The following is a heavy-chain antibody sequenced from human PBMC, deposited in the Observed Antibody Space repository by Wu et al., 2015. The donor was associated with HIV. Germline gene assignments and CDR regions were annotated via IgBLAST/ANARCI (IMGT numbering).Heavy chain of an antibody. D-gene: IGHD3-22*01. CDR3: ARDEEHTSYYYDSSGYYLHY. CDR2: IIPVFGTA. Sequence: QVQLVQSGAEVKKPGSSVKVSCKASGGTFSSYAISWVRQAPGQGLEWMGGIIPVFGTANYAQKFQGRVTITADESTSTAYMELSSLRSEDTAVYYCARDEEHTSYYYDSSGYYLHYWGQGTLVTVSS. J-gene: IGHJ4*02. CDR1: GGTFSSYA. V-gene: IGHV1-69*12.